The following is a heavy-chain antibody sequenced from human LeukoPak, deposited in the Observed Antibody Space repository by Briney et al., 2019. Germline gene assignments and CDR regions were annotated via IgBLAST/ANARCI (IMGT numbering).Heavy chain of an antibody. CDR1: GYTFTSYD. CDR3: ARVSTELLWFGELFDY. J-gene: IGHJ4*02. CDR2: MNPNSGNT. V-gene: IGHV1-8*01. D-gene: IGHD3-10*01. Sequence: ASVKVSCKASGYTFTSYDINWVRQATGQGLEWMGWMNPNSGNTGYAQKFQGRVTMTRNTSISTAYMELSSLRSEDTAVYYCARVSTELLWFGELFDYWGQGTLVTVSS.